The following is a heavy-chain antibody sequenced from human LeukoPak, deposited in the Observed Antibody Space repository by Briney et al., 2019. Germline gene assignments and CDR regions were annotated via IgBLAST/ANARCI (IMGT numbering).Heavy chain of an antibody. J-gene: IGHJ4*02. Sequence: SVTVSCKASGGTFSSYTMNWVRQAPGQGLEWMGRIIPILGIANYAQNFQGRVTITADKSTTTAYMELSSLRSEDTAVYYCAKDSYYYDSSDYYSPYYFDYWGQGTLVTVSS. D-gene: IGHD3-22*01. V-gene: IGHV1-69*04. CDR3: AKDSYYYDSSDYYSPYYFDY. CDR1: GGTFSSYT. CDR2: IIPILGIA.